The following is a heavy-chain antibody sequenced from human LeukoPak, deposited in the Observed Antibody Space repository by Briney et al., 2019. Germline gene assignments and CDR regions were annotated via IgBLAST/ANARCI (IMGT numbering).Heavy chain of an antibody. D-gene: IGHD2-8*01. V-gene: IGHV4-4*07. CDR2: IYTSGST. J-gene: IGHJ3*02. Sequence: SETLSLTCTVSGGSISSYYWSWIRQPAGKGLEWIGRIYTSGSTNYNPSLKSRVTMSVDTSKNQFSLKLSSVTAADTAVYYCARALGYCTNGVCYRDAFDIWGQGTMVTVSS. CDR3: ARALGYCTNGVCYRDAFDI. CDR1: GGSISSYY.